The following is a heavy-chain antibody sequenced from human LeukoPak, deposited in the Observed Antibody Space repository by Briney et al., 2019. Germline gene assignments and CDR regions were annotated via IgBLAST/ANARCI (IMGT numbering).Heavy chain of an antibody. CDR1: GFTFTNYG. J-gene: IGHJ4*02. D-gene: IGHD3-10*01. Sequence: PGGSLRLSCAAAGFTFTNYGMHWVRQAPGKGLEWVALITYDGYYKYYSDSVKGRFTISNDTSKNTLYLQMNSLRAEDTAVYYCARDLSPVVRASPMGYWGQGTPVTVSS. CDR3: ARDLSPVVRASPMGY. V-gene: IGHV3-30*03. CDR2: ITYDGYYK.